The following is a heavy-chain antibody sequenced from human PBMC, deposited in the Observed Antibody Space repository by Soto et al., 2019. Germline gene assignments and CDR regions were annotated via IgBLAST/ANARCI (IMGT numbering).Heavy chain of an antibody. CDR3: ARGRAGKQQLVKGNYYYYYMDV. V-gene: IGHV1-2*04. CDR1: GYTFTGYY. Sequence: ASVKVSCKASGYTFTGYYMHWVRQAPGQGLEWMGWINPNSGGTNYAQKFQGWVTMTRDTSISTAYMELSRLRSDDTAVYYCARGRAGKQQLVKGNYYYYYMDVWGKGTTVTVSS. D-gene: IGHD6-13*01. CDR2: INPNSGGT. J-gene: IGHJ6*03.